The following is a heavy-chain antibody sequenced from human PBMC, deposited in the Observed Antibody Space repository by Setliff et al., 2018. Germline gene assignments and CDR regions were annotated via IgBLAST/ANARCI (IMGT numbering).Heavy chain of an antibody. CDR1: GDSMNDNH. CDR2: IYTSGGT. Sequence: SETLSLTCSVSGDSMNDNHWTWIRQPPGKGLEWIGYIYTSGGTNYNPSLKSRVTISVDMSKNQFSLKLSSVIAADTAVYYCARGVSSVSWTPRYWGRGILVTSPQ. CDR3: ARGVSSVSWTPRY. D-gene: IGHD6-19*01. J-gene: IGHJ4*02. V-gene: IGHV4-4*08.